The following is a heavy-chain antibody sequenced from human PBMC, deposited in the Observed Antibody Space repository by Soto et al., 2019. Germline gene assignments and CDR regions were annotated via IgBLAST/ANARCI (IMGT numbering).Heavy chain of an antibody. J-gene: IGHJ6*02. Sequence: SETLSLTCAVYGGSFSGYHWSWIRQPPGKGLEWIGEINHSGSTNYNPSLKSRVTISVDTSKNQFSLKLTSVTAADTAVYYCARGGQLWKRTYYYYGMDVWGQGTTVTFSS. CDR2: INHSGST. D-gene: IGHD5-18*01. CDR1: GGSFSGYH. CDR3: ARGGQLWKRTYYYYGMDV. V-gene: IGHV4-34*01.